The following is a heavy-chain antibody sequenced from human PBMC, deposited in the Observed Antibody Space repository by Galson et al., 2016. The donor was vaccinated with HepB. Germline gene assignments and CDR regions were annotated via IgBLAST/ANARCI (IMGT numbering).Heavy chain of an antibody. CDR1: GFTFSNYA. J-gene: IGHJ4*02. CDR3: AKDSPYSSGWSTY. V-gene: IGHV3-23*01. CDR2: IKIGGDST. Sequence: SLRLSCAASGFTFSNYAMSWVRQAPGKGLEWVSSIKIGGDSTYYADSVKGRFTISRDNSKNTVYLQMNSLRAEDTALYYCAKDSPYSSGWSTYWGQGTLVTVSS. D-gene: IGHD6-19*01.